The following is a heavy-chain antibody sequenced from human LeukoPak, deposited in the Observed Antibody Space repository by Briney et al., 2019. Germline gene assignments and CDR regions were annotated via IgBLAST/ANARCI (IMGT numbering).Heavy chain of an antibody. J-gene: IGHJ4*02. CDR1: GFTFSSYA. V-gene: IGHV3-23*01. Sequence: GGSLRLSCAASGFTFSSYAMSWVRQAPGKGLEWVSAISGSGGSTYYADSVKGRSTISRDNSKNTLYLQMNSLRAEDTAVYYCARLGDCSGGSCYSSPHPAVDYWGQGTLVTVSS. CDR2: ISGSGGST. CDR3: ARLGDCSGGSCYSSPHPAVDY. D-gene: IGHD2-15*01.